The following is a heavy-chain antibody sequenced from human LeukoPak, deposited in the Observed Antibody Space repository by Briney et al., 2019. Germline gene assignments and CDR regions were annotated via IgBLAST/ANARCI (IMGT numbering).Heavy chain of an antibody. CDR3: AREAAMVAQFDY. J-gene: IGHJ4*02. V-gene: IGHV4-61*02. CDR2: IYTSGST. D-gene: IGHD5-18*01. CDR1: GGSISSGSYY. Sequence: SETLSLTCTVSGGSISSGSYYWSWIRQPAGKGLEWIGRIYTSGSTNYNPSLKSRVTISVDTSKNQFSLKLSSVAAADTAVYYCAREAAMVAQFDYWAREPWSPSPQ.